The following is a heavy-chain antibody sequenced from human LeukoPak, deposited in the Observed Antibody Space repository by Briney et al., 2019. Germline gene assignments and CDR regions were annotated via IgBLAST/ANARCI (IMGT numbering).Heavy chain of an antibody. Sequence: ASVKVSCKSSGYPFTGYYLHWVRQAPGQGLEWMGWINPNSGFTNYAQKFQGRVTMTRDTSISTAYMELSRLRSDDTAVYYCARLADCSSSSCRSFDYWGQGTLVTVSS. CDR3: ARLADCSSSSCRSFDY. CDR2: INPNSGFT. CDR1: GYPFTGYY. V-gene: IGHV1-2*02. D-gene: IGHD2-2*01. J-gene: IGHJ4*02.